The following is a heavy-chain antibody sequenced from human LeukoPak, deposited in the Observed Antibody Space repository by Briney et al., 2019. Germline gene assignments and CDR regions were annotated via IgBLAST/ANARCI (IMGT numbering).Heavy chain of an antibody. CDR3: AGTIFGVVRQNFQH. D-gene: IGHD3-3*01. CDR1: GGSFSGYY. V-gene: IGHV4-34*01. CDR2: IDHSGST. J-gene: IGHJ1*01. Sequence: PSETLSLTCAVYGGSFSGYYWSWIRQPPGKGLEWIGEIDHSGSTNYNPSLKSRVTISVDTSKNQFSLKLSSVTAADTAVYYCAGTIFGVVRQNFQHWGQGTLVTVSS.